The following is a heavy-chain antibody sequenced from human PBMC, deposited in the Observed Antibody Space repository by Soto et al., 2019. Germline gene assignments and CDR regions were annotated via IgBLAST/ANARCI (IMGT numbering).Heavy chain of an antibody. J-gene: IGHJ5*02. CDR1: GGSISSSSYY. D-gene: IGHD2-2*01. CDR2: IYYSGST. CDR3: ASGGDIVVVPDYNWFDP. Sequence: SETLSLTCTVSGGSISSSSYYWGWICQPPGKGLEWIGSIYYSGSTYYNPSLKSRVTISVDTSKNQFSLKLSSVTAADTAVYYCASGGDIVVVPDYNWFDPWGQGTLVTVS. V-gene: IGHV4-39*01.